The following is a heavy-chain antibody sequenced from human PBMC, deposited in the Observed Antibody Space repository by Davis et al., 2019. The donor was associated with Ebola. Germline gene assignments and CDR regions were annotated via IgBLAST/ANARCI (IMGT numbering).Heavy chain of an antibody. J-gene: IGHJ2*01. D-gene: IGHD2-8*02. CDR3: AKVLSNWYFDF. V-gene: IGHV3-53*01. CDR1: GFTVSSNY. CDR2: ISLSGSGT. Sequence: PGGSLRLSCAASGFTVSSNYMSWVRQAPGKGLEWVSSISLSGSGTTYADSVKGRFTISRDNSKSTLYLQMNSLSADDTAVYYCAKVLSNWYFDFWGRGTLVTVSS.